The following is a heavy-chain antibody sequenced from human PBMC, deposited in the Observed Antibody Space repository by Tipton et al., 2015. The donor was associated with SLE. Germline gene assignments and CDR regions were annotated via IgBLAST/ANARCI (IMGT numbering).Heavy chain of an antibody. Sequence: SLRLSCAASGFTFDDYAMHWVRQAPGKGLEWVSGISWNSGSIGYADSVKGRFTISRDNAKNSLYLQMNSLRAEDTAVYYCASPIAAAGGYWGQGTLVTVSS. V-gene: IGHV3-9*01. CDR1: GFTFDDYA. CDR2: ISWNSGSI. D-gene: IGHD6-13*01. J-gene: IGHJ4*02. CDR3: ASPIAAAGGY.